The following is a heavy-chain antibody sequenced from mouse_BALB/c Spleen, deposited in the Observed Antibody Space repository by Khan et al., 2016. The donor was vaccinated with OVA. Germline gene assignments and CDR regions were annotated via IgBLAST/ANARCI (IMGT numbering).Heavy chain of an antibody. CDR1: GFTLSSYW. CDR3: ARGGYGGFAY. D-gene: IGHD2-2*01. Sequence: VQLQESGGDLMKPWASVKISCKATGFTLSSYWIEWVRQRPGHGLEWIGQIFPGSVSTSNDDMFKGKATFNADTYCKAAYMQISSQASEDSAVCYCARGGYGGFAYWGQGTLVTVSA. V-gene: IGHV1-9*01. CDR2: IFPGSVST. J-gene: IGHJ3*01.